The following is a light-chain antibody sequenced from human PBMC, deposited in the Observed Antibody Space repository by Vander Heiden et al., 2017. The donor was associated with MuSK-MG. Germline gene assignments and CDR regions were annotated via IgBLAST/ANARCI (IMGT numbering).Light chain of an antibody. CDR2: AAS. CDR1: QSISSY. V-gene: IGKV1-39*01. Sequence: DIQMTQFPSPLAAAVGDRVTITCLASQSISSYLNWYQQKPGKAPKLLIYAASSLQSGVPSRFSGSGSGTDFTLTISSLQPEDFATYYCQQSYSTPLTFGGGTKVEIK. J-gene: IGKJ4*01. CDR3: QQSYSTPLT.